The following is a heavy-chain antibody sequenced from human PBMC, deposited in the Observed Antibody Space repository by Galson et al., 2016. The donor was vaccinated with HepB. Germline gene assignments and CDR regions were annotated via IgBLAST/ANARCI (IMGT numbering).Heavy chain of an antibody. Sequence: SLRLSCAASEFSFSSHWMTWVRQAPGKGLEWVATINQDGSEKSYVDSLKGRLTISRDNSQNSLYLQINSLRVGDTALYYCARLTITLGYLFDFWGQGTLVTVSS. CDR1: EFSFSSHW. CDR2: INQDGSEK. V-gene: IGHV3-7*03. D-gene: IGHD3-22*01. J-gene: IGHJ4*02. CDR3: ARLTITLGYLFDF.